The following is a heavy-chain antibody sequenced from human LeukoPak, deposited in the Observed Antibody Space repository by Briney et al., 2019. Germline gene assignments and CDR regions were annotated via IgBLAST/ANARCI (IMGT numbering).Heavy chain of an antibody. CDR2: VYYTGST. CDR1: GASIYTSSSY. Sequence: SETLSLTCTVSGASIYTSSSYWGWIRQPAGKGLEWIASVYYTGSTYYSPSLKSRATISVDTSKNQFSLELNSVTAADTAVYYCTTSRTNNCSSSSCYTDYWGQGTLVTVSS. D-gene: IGHD2-2*02. J-gene: IGHJ4*02. V-gene: IGHV4-39*01. CDR3: TTSRTNNCSSSSCYTDY.